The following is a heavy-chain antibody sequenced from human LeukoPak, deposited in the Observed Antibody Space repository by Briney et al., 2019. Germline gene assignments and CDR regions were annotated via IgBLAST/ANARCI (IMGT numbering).Heavy chain of an antibody. J-gene: IGHJ6*02. CDR3: ARDVSTARPRPGYFYAMDV. D-gene: IGHD6-6*01. Sequence: PGGSLRLSCTASGFTFSNYAMTWVRQSPGKGLEWVANINQDGSDKYYVDSVKGRFTISRDNGKKSLYLQMNNLRAEDTAVFYCARDVSTARPRPGYFYAMDVWGQGTTVTVSS. CDR1: GFTFSNYA. V-gene: IGHV3-7*01. CDR2: INQDGSDK.